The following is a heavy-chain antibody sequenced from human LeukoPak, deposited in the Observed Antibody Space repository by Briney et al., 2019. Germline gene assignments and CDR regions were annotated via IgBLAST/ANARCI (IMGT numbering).Heavy chain of an antibody. V-gene: IGHV3-15*01. J-gene: IGHJ5*02. Sequence: GGSLRLSCAASGFRFTPAWMTWVRQAPGKGLEWIGCVKSKADGETKDYAAPVKGRFFMSRDDSEATLFLRMNYLEIEDTAVYYCATDLGLTMIRGVLVSWGQGTLVTVSS. D-gene: IGHD3-10*01. CDR1: GFRFTPAW. CDR3: ATDLGLTMIRGVLVS. CDR2: VKSKADGETK.